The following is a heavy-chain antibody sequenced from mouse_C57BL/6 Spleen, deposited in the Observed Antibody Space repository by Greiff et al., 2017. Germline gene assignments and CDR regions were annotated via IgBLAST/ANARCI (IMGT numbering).Heavy chain of an antibody. CDR1: GYAFSSSW. Sequence: VQLQESGPELVKPGASVKISCKASGYAFSSSWMNWVKQRPGKGLEGIGRIYPGDGDTNYNGKFKGKATLTADKSSSTAYMQLSSLTSEDSAVYFCARCYSNYDWFAYWGQGTLVTVSA. CDR2: IYPGDGDT. D-gene: IGHD2-5*01. CDR3: ARCYSNYDWFAY. V-gene: IGHV1-82*01. J-gene: IGHJ3*01.